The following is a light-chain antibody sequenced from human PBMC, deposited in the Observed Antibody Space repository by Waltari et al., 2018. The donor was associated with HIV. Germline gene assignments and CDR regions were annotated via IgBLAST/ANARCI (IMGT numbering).Light chain of an antibody. J-gene: IGLJ2*01. CDR2: ANN. Sequence: QSVLTQPPSVSVAPGQRVTISCTGSSSNLGAGYDFHWYQQLPGTAPKLLIYANNNRASGVPDRFSGSKFGPSASLAITGLQAEDEANYYCQSYDSGLSGSVFGGGTKLTVL. CDR3: QSYDSGLSGSV. V-gene: IGLV1-40*01. CDR1: SSNLGAGYD.